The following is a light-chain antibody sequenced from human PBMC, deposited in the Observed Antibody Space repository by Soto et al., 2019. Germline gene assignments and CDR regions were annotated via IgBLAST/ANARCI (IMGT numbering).Light chain of an antibody. CDR1: SSDVGSYNL. CDR3: ISYTGSSTSYV. V-gene: IGLV2-14*02. Sequence: QSVLTQPASVSGSPGQSITISCTGTSSDVGSYNLVSWYQQHPGKAPKLMIYDVSNRPSGVSSRFSGSKSGNTASLTISGLQAEDEADYYCISYTGSSTSYVFGSGTKVT. CDR2: DVS. J-gene: IGLJ1*01.